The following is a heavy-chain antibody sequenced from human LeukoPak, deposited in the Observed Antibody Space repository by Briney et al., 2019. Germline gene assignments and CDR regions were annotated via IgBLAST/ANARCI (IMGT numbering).Heavy chain of an antibody. D-gene: IGHD3-10*01. Sequence: GGSLRLSCAASGFTFSSYSMNWVRQAPGKGLEWVSYISSSSSTIYYADSVKGRFIISRDNAKNSLYLQMNSLRAEDTAVYYCARDRYYGSGSYYMGHDYWGQGTLVTVSS. CDR2: ISSSSSTI. J-gene: IGHJ4*02. V-gene: IGHV3-48*01. CDR1: GFTFSSYS. CDR3: ARDRYYGSGSYYMGHDY.